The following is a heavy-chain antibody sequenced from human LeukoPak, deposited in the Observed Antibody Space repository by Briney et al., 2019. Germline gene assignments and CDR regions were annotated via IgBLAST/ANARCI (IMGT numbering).Heavy chain of an antibody. CDR1: GYTFTSYY. J-gene: IGHJ4*02. CDR3: ARDLSSRAVAGTAPHFDY. CDR2: INPSGGST. D-gene: IGHD6-19*01. V-gene: IGHV1-46*01. Sequence: ASVKVSCKASGYTFTSYYMHWVRQAPGQGLEWMGIINPSGGSTSYAQKFQGRVAMTRDMSTSTVYMELSSLRSEDTAVYYCARDLSSRAVAGTAPHFDYWGQGTLVTVSP.